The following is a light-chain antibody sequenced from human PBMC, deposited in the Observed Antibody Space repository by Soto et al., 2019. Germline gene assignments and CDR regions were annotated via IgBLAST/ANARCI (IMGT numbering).Light chain of an antibody. Sequence: DIQMTQSPSSLSASVGDRVTITCRASQGIANYLAWYQHKPGKVPNLLIYAASTLQSGVPSRFSGSGSGTEFTLSISRLQTDDFATYYCQQYGSFSPITFGGGTKV. CDR2: AAS. CDR1: QGIANY. CDR3: QQYGSFSPIT. J-gene: IGKJ4*01. V-gene: IGKV1-27*01.